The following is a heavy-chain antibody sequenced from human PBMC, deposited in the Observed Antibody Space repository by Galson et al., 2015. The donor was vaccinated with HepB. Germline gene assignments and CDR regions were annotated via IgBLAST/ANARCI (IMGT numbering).Heavy chain of an antibody. J-gene: IGHJ5*02. CDR3: ARDSGLDGAAGYDFWSGYYWSGNWFDP. D-gene: IGHD3-3*01. CDR2: ISSSSSYI. Sequence: SLRLSCAASGFTFSSYSMNWVRQAPGKGLEWVSSISSSSSYIYYADSVKGRFTISRDNAKNSLYLQMNSLRAEDTAVYYCARDSGLDGAAGYDFWSGYYWSGNWFDPWGQGTLVTVSS. CDR1: GFTFSSYS. V-gene: IGHV3-21*01.